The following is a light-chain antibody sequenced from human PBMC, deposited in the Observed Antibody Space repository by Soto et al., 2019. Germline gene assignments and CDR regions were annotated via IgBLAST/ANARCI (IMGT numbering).Light chain of an antibody. CDR1: QSVSSSY. Sequence: EIVMTPSPATLSVSPGERATLSCGASQSVSSSYLAWYQQKPGLAPRLLIYDASSRATGIPDRFSGSGSGTDFTLTISRLEPEDFAVYYCQQYGSSPITFGQGTRLEIK. CDR2: DAS. J-gene: IGKJ5*01. CDR3: QQYGSSPIT. V-gene: IGKV3D-20*01.